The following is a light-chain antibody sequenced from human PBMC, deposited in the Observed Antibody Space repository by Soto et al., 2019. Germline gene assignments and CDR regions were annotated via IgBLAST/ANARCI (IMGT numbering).Light chain of an antibody. V-gene: IGKV3D-15*01. CDR3: QHYNEWPPWT. J-gene: IGKJ1*01. Sequence: EIVMTQSPATLSVSPGERATLSCRASQSVSSNLAWYQQKPGQAPRLLIYGASSRATGIPDRFSGSGSGTEFTLTISSLQSEDFAVYYCQHYNEWPPWTFGQGTKV. CDR2: GAS. CDR1: QSVSSN.